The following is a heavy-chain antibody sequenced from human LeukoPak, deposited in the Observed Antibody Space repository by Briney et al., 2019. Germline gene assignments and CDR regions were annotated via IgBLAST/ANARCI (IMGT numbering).Heavy chain of an antibody. CDR2: ISGSGVST. D-gene: IGHD3-10*01. CDR1: GFTFSGYA. J-gene: IGHJ4*02. V-gene: IGHV3-23*01. Sequence: GGSLRLSCAASGFTFSGYAMSWVRRAPGKGLEWVSTISGSGVSTYYADSVKGRFTSSRDNSKNTLYLQMNNLRAEDTAVYYCAKESRYYYGSGSFSSQFDYWGQGNLVTVSS. CDR3: AKESRYYYGSGSFSSQFDY.